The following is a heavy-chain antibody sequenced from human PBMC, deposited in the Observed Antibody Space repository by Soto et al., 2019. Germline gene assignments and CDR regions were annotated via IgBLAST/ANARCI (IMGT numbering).Heavy chain of an antibody. CDR2: VTNTGGDK. J-gene: IGHJ4*02. CDR1: GFTFSNNA. V-gene: IGHV3-23*01. D-gene: IGHD3-10*01. Sequence: EVQLLESGGDLVQPGGSLRLSCAASGFTFSNNAMSWVSQAPGKGLELVSIVTNTGGDKLYADSVKGRFIISRDNSKDSRYLPMNSLRAEDTALYYCARASGERYPGSRVCVSWGPGTRVTVYS. CDR3: ARASGERYPGSRVCVS.